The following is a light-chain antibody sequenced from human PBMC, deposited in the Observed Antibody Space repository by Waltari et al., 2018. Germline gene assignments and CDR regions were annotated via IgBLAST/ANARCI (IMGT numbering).Light chain of an antibody. CDR3: ISYAGNNKYV. J-gene: IGLJ1*01. Sequence: QSALTQPPSASGSPGQSVTISCTGTRSDVVAYNYVSWYQQYPDTAPKLMIYEVTKRPSGVPDRFSGSKSGNTASLTVSGLQAEDEADYYCISYAGNNKYVLGAGTKVTVL. CDR1: RSDVVAYNY. CDR2: EVT. V-gene: IGLV2-8*01.